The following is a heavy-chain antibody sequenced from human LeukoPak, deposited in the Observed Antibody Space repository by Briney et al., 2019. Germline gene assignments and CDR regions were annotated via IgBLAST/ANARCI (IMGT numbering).Heavy chain of an antibody. CDR3: ARAVDCSGGSCYLDAFDI. D-gene: IGHD2-15*01. CDR2: IYYSGST. J-gene: IGHJ3*02. Sequence: SETLSLTCTVSSGSISSYYCSWIRQPPGKGLEWIGYIYYSGSTNYNPSLKSRVTISVDTSRNQFSLKLNSVTAADTAVYYCARAVDCSGGSCYLDAFDIWGQGTMVTVSS. CDR1: SGSISSYY. V-gene: IGHV4-59*01.